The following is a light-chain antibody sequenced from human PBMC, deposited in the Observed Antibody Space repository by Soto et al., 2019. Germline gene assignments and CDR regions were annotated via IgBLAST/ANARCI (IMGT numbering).Light chain of an antibody. CDR3: QQYSGSPYS. CDR2: GSS. CDR1: QTVSSSF. J-gene: IGKJ2*03. Sequence: ENVLTQSPDTLSLSPGDRATLSCRASQTVSSSFLAWYQHKPGQAPRLLIYGSSSRASGIPDRFSGSGSGTDFTLTISRLEPEDFAVYYCQQYSGSPYSFGQGTKLEIK. V-gene: IGKV3-20*01.